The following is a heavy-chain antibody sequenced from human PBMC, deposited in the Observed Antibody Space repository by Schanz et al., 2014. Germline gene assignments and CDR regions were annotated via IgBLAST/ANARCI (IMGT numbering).Heavy chain of an antibody. CDR3: VPMSIAAH. Sequence: VQLLQSGGALVQPGGSLRLSCSASGFTFSTYAMSWARQTPGKGLEWVSSITTGGNTYYRDSVKGRFIVSRDNSKNTLYLEMNSLRAEDTAVYYCVPMSIAAHWGQGTLVTVSS. V-gene: IGHV3-23*01. D-gene: IGHD6-6*01. J-gene: IGHJ4*02. CDR2: ITTGGNT. CDR1: GFTFSTYA.